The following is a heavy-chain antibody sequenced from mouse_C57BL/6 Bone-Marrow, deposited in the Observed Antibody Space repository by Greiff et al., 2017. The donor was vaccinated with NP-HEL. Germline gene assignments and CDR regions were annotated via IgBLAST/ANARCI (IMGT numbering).Heavy chain of an antibody. D-gene: IGHD2-4*01. CDR3: ARGGYDYPYYFDY. J-gene: IGHJ2*01. CDR1: GYTFTSYW. CDR2: INPSNGGT. V-gene: IGHV1-53*01. Sequence: VKLQESGTELVKPGASVKLSCKASGYTFTSYWMHWVKQRPGQGLEWIGNINPSNGGTNYNEKFKSKATLTVDKSSSTAYMQLSSLTSEDSAVYYCARGGYDYPYYFDYWGQGTTLTVSS.